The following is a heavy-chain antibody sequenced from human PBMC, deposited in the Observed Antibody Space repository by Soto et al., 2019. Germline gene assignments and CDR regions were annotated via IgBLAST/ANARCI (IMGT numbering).Heavy chain of an antibody. J-gene: IGHJ4*02. CDR3: ARRYGGNYYRWYVAS. Sequence: QITLKESGPTLVKPTQPLTLTCTYSGFSLTTSGAGVGWIRQPPGKALEWLALISWKDDKRYNPGLESRLTIPKDTSKSQVILTLTHMAPLDTATYFCARRYGGNYYRWYVASWGPGPLVTAPS. CDR1: GFSLTTSGAG. D-gene: IGHD1-26*01. V-gene: IGHV2-5*01. CDR2: ISWKDDK.